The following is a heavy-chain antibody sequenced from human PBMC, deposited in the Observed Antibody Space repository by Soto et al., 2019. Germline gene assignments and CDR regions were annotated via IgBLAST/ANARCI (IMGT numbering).Heavy chain of an antibody. V-gene: IGHV6-1*01. D-gene: IGHD7-27*01. CDR2: TYYRSKWYN. J-gene: IGHJ4*02. Sequence: SQTLSLTCAISGESVSSNSAAWSWIRQSPSRGLEWLGRTYYRSKWYNDYAVSVKSRITINPDTSRNQFSLQLNSVTPEDTAVYYCARDPELGKNYFDFWGQGTLVTVSS. CDR3: ARDPELGKNYFDF. CDR1: GESVSSNSAA.